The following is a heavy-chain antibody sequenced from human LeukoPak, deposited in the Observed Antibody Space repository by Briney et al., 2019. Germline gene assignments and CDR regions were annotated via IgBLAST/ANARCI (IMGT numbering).Heavy chain of an antibody. Sequence: PGRSLRLSCAASGFTFDDYAMHWVRQAPGKGLEWVSGISWNSGSIGYADSVKGRFTISRDNAKNSLYLQMNSLRAEDTALYYCAKAVRDVSSWAYDASDIWGQGTMVTVSS. CDR2: ISWNSGSI. V-gene: IGHV3-9*01. D-gene: IGHD6-13*01. CDR1: GFTFDDYA. CDR3: AKAVRDVSSWAYDASDI. J-gene: IGHJ3*02.